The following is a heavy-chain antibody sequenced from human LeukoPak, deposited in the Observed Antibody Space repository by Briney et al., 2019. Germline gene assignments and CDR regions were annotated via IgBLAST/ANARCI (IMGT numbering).Heavy chain of an antibody. V-gene: IGHV5-51*01. Sequence: GESLEISCKGSGYSFSNYWIGWVRQMPGKGLEWMGTIYPGDSDTRYSPSFQGQVTISADRSINTAYLQWSSLKASDTTMYYCARQADSSAYDYWGQGTLVTVSS. CDR2: IYPGDSDT. CDR3: ARQADSSAYDY. J-gene: IGHJ4*02. CDR1: GYSFSNYW. D-gene: IGHD6-19*01.